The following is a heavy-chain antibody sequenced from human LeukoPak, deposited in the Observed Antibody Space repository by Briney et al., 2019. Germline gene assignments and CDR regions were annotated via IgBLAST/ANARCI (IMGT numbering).Heavy chain of an antibody. CDR3: ARAVGGQWLVDNTFDY. J-gene: IGHJ4*02. CDR1: GFTFSTSW. Sequence: GGSLRLSCAASGFTFSTSWMSWVRQVPGKGLEWVANIKKDGSETYYVDSVKGRFTISRDNAKNSLYLQMNSLRAEDTAMYYCARAVGGQWLVDNTFDYWGQGTLVTVSS. CDR2: IKKDGSET. V-gene: IGHV3-7*03. D-gene: IGHD6-19*01.